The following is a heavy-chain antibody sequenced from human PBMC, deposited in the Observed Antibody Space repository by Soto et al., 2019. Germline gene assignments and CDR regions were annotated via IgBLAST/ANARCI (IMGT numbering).Heavy chain of an antibody. CDR1: DRSFSGYY. V-gene: IGHV4-34*01. D-gene: IGHD3-10*01. CDR2: INHSGST. Sequence: PSETLSLTCAVYDRSFSGYYWSWIRQPPGKGLEWIGEINHSGSTNYNPSLKSRVTISVDTSKNQFSLKLSSVTAADTAVYYCARVSGIYYYGMDVWGQGTTVTVSS. CDR3: ARVSGIYYYGMDV. J-gene: IGHJ6*02.